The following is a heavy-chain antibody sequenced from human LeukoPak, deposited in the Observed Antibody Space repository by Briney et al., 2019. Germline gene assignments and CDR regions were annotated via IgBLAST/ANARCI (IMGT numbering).Heavy chain of an antibody. V-gene: IGHV3-30*04. CDR3: ARVGGDYDY. J-gene: IGHJ4*02. CDR1: GFTFNNYA. CDR2: ISYDGSNK. D-gene: IGHD4-17*01. Sequence: PGRSLRLSCAASGFTFNNYAMHWVRQAPGKGLQWVAVISYDGSNKYYADSVKGRFTISRDNAKNSLYLQMNSLRAEDTAVYYCARVGGDYDYWGQGTLVTVSS.